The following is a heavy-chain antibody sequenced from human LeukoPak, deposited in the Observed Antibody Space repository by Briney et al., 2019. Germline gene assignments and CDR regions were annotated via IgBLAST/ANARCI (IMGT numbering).Heavy chain of an antibody. CDR3: ARDRPHYDFWSGPPGY. D-gene: IGHD3-3*01. CDR1: GGTFSSYA. V-gene: IGHV1-69*04. CDR2: IIPILGIA. Sequence: GASVKVSCKASGGTFSSYAISWVRQAPGQGLEWMGRIIPILGIANYAQKFQGRVTITADKFTSTAYMELSSLRSEDTAVYYCARDRPHYDFWSGPPGYWGQGTLVTVSS. J-gene: IGHJ4*02.